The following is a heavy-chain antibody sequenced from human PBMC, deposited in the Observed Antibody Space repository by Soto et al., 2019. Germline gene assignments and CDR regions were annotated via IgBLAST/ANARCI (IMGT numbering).Heavy chain of an antibody. V-gene: IGHV4-59*01. CDR2: IYYSGST. CDR1: GGSISSYY. D-gene: IGHD2-21*01. J-gene: IGHJ4*02. CDR3: ARVRYFYYFVY. Sequence: PSETLSLTCTVSGGSISSYYWSWIRQPPGKGLEWIGYIYYSGSTNYNPSLKSRVTISVDTSKNQFSLKLSSVTAADTAVYYCARVRYFYYFVYWGQGTLVTVSS.